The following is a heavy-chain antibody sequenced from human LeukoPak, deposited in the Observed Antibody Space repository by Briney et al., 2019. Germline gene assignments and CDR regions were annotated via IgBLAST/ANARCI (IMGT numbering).Heavy chain of an antibody. CDR1: GGSISSSSYY. CDR3: ARTERYYDSSGYSDPFDI. V-gene: IGHV4-39*07. Sequence: SETLSLTCTVSGGSISSSSYYWGWIRQPPGKGLEWIGSIYYSGSTYYNPSLKSRVTISVDTSKNQFSLKLSSVTAADTAVYFCARTERYYDSSGYSDPFDIWGQGTMVTVSS. D-gene: IGHD3-22*01. J-gene: IGHJ3*02. CDR2: IYYSGST.